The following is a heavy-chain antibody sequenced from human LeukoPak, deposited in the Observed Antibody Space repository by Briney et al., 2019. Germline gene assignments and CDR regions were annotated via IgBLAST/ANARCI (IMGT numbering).Heavy chain of an antibody. CDR2: ISGSGGST. D-gene: IGHD5-18*01. CDR1: GFTFSSYA. J-gene: IGHJ4*02. Sequence: GGSLRLSCAASGFTFSSYAMSWVRQAPGKGLEWVSAISGSGGSTYYADSVKGRFTISRDNPKNTLYRQMNSLRAEDTAVYYCAKVDLDTAMVTAFDYWGQGTLVTVSS. CDR3: AKVDLDTAMVTAFDY. V-gene: IGHV3-23*01.